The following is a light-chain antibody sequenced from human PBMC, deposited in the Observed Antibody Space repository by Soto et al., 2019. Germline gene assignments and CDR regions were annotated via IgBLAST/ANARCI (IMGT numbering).Light chain of an antibody. CDR1: SGSIASNY. J-gene: IGLJ2*01. CDR2: EDN. CDR3: QSYHSGNVV. Sequence: NFMLTQPHSVSESPGKTVTISCTRSSGSIASNYVQWYQQRPGSAPTPVLYEDNERPSGVTDRFSGSIDSSSNSASLTIAGLKTDDEADYYCQSYHSGNVVFGGGTNLTVL. V-gene: IGLV6-57*04.